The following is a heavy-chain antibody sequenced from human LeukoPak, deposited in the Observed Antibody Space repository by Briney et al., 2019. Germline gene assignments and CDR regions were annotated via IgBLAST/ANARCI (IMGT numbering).Heavy chain of an antibody. Sequence: SQTLSLTCAISGDSVSSNSAAWNWIRQSPSRGLEWLGRTYYRSKWYNDYAVSVKSRITINPDTSKNRFSLQLNSVTPEDTAVYYCARELMVRGVTYNWFDPWGQGTLVTVSS. CDR3: ARELMVRGVTYNWFDP. CDR1: GDSVSSNSAA. D-gene: IGHD3-10*01. V-gene: IGHV6-1*01. CDR2: TYYRSKWYN. J-gene: IGHJ5*02.